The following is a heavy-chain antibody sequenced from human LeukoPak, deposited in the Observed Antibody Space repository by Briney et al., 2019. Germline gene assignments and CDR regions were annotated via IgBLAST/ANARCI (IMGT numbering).Heavy chain of an antibody. CDR3: ARRRDGYNPELDY. Sequence: GGSLRLSCAASGSTFSRSAMHWVRQPPGKGLEWMAVISNDGMRKFHADSVKGRFTISRDNSKDTLYLQMDSLTTEDTALYYCARRRDGYNPELDYWGQGTLVTVSS. CDR1: GSTFSRSA. D-gene: IGHD5-24*01. V-gene: IGHV3-30*04. J-gene: IGHJ4*02. CDR2: ISNDGMRK.